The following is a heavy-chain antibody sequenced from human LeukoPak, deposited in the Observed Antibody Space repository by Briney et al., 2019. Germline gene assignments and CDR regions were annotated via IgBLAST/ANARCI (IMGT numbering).Heavy chain of an antibody. Sequence: GGSLRLSCAAAGFTFSSYSMTWVRQAPGKGLEWVSVIWYDGSNKYYADSVKGRFTISRDNSKNTLYLQMNSLRAEDTAVYYCARNVLRYFDWSPDGWFDPWGQGTLVTVSS. D-gene: IGHD3-9*01. CDR2: IWYDGSNK. J-gene: IGHJ5*02. V-gene: IGHV3-33*08. CDR3: ARNVLRYFDWSPDGWFDP. CDR1: GFTFSSYS.